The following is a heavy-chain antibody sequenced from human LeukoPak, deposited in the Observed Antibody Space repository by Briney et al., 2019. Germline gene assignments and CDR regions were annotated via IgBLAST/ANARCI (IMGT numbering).Heavy chain of an antibody. Sequence: SETLSLTCTVSGDSISSYFWCWIRQPPGKGLEWIGCLYYSGRTYYSPSLTSRVTLSADTSKNQFSLKLNSVTAADSAIYYCARDYSGYEFDYWGQGTLVTVSS. CDR2: LYYSGRT. CDR3: ARDYSGYEFDY. D-gene: IGHD5-12*01. J-gene: IGHJ4*02. CDR1: GDSISSYF. V-gene: IGHV4-59*01.